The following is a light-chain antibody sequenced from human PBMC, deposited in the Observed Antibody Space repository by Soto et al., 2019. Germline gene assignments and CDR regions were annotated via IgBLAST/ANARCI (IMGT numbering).Light chain of an antibody. CDR1: SGSVSTSYY. CDR3: LLYVGTGGWV. J-gene: IGLJ3*02. CDR2: STK. V-gene: IGLV8-61*01. Sequence: QTVVTQEPSFSVSPGGTVTMTCGLTSGSVSTSYYPSWYQKTPGQAPRTLIYSTKIRSSGVPDRFSGSILGNKAALTITGAQADDESDYYCLLYVGTGGWVFGGGTK.